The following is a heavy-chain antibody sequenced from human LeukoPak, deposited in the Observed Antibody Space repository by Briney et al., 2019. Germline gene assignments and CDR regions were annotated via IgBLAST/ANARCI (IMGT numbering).Heavy chain of an antibody. Sequence: SQTLSLTCTVSGGSISSGSYYRNWIRQPAGKGLEWIGRIYISGSTNYTNYNPSLRSRVTISVDTSKNQFSLKLTSVTAADTAVYYCARAQAGTGTYYYYMDVWGKGTTVTVSS. CDR3: ARAQAGTGTYYYYMDV. J-gene: IGHJ6*03. D-gene: IGHD6-13*01. V-gene: IGHV4-61*02. CDR2: IYISGSTNYT. CDR1: GGSISSGSYY.